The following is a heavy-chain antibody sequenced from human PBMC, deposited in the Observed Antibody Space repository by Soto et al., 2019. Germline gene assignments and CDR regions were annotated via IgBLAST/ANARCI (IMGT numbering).Heavy chain of an antibody. CDR3: ATLPPRIVVTLLPIPT. CDR2: IYHSGSP. D-gene: IGHD2-21*01. V-gene: IGHV4-4*02. CDR1: GGSVSSTNW. J-gene: IGHJ5*02. Sequence: QVQLRQSGPGLVKTSGTLSLTCAVSGGSVSSTNWWTWVRQPPGKRREWIGEIYHSGSPTYSPSLRGRATISVDQSNNQLSPRLRSVTAAGTAVYYCATLPPRIVVTLLPIPTWGQGIQVTVSS.